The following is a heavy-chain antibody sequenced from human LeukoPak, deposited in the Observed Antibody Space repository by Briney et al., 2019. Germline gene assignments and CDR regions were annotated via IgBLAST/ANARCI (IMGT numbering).Heavy chain of an antibody. D-gene: IGHD3-22*01. CDR3: ASSMIAVPRWFDP. CDR2: INHSGST. Sequence: PSETLSLTCAVYGGSFSGYYWSWIRQPPGKGLEWIGEINHSGSTNYNPSLKSRVTISVDTSKNQFSLKLSSVTAADTAVYYCASSMIAVPRWFDPWGPGMLVTVSS. CDR1: GGSFSGYY. V-gene: IGHV4-34*01. J-gene: IGHJ5*02.